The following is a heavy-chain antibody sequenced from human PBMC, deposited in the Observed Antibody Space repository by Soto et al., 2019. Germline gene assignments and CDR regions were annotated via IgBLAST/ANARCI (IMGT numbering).Heavy chain of an antibody. CDR1: GFTFSNAW. V-gene: IGHV3-15*07. D-gene: IGHD3-22*01. Sequence: PGGSLRLCCAASGFTFSNAWMNWVRQAPGKGLEWVGRIKSKTDGGTTDYAAPVKGRFTISRDDSKNTLYLQMNSLKTEDTAVYYCTTVFLSITMIGVVITTYYYYGMDVWGQGTTVTGSS. CDR2: IKSKTDGGTT. CDR3: TTVFLSITMIGVVITTYYYYGMDV. J-gene: IGHJ6*02.